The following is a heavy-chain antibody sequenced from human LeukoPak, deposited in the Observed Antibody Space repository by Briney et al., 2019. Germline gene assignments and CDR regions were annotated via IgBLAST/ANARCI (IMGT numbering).Heavy chain of an antibody. V-gene: IGHV3-23*01. D-gene: IGHD6-13*01. CDR1: GFTFSSYA. CDR2: ISGIGGST. Sequence: GGSLRLSCAASGFTFSSYAMSWVRQAPGKGLEWVSAISGIGGSTFYADSVKGRFTISRDNSKNTLYLQMNSLRAEDTSVYYCAKESIVAAGNVNYSDYWGQGTLVTVSS. J-gene: IGHJ4*02. CDR3: AKESIVAAGNVNYSDY.